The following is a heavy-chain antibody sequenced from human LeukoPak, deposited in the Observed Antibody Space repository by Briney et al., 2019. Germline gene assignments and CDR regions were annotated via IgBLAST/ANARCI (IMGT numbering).Heavy chain of an antibody. D-gene: IGHD5-12*01. V-gene: IGHV5-51*01. Sequence: GESLKISCRASAHTFSNYWIAWVRQLPGKGLESVGIIYPGDSETRYSPSFQGQVTISVDMSSSTAYLQWNSLKASDTAMYYCAATSGFYESHDFWGQGTLVTVSS. CDR2: IYPGDSET. CDR1: AHTFSNYW. CDR3: AATSGFYESHDF. J-gene: IGHJ4*02.